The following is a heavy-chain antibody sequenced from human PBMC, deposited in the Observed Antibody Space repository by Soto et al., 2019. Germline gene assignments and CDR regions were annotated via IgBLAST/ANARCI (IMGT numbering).Heavy chain of an antibody. J-gene: IGHJ6*02. CDR1: GYSFPSYG. D-gene: IGHD3-10*01. CDR3: ASLIMFRGPNYYAMDV. V-gene: IGHV5-51*01. Sequence: GESLKISCKGSGYSFPSYGIGWVRQMPGKGLEWMGIIFPVDSDTRYSPSFQGQVTISADKSLSTAYLQWSSLKASDTAMYYCASLIMFRGPNYYAMDVWGQGTTVTVSS. CDR2: IFPVDSDT.